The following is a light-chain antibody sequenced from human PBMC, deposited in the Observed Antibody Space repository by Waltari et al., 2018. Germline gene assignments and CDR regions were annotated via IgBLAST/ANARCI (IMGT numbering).Light chain of an antibody. CDR2: STN. CDR1: SGSVSTTYY. Sequence: QTVVTQEPSFSVSPGGTVTLTCGLRSGSVSTTYYPSWYQQTPGQAPRPLIYSTNTRSSGVPDRISGSILGNKAALTITGAQADDESDYYCVLYMGGGSLFGGGTKLTVL. CDR3: VLYMGGGSL. V-gene: IGLV8-61*01. J-gene: IGLJ3*02.